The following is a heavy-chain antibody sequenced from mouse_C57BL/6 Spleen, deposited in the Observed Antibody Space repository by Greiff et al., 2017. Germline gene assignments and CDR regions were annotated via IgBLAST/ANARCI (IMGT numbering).Heavy chain of an antibody. CDR3: ARFTYAMDY. CDR1: GYTFTDYN. V-gene: IGHV1-18*01. J-gene: IGHJ4*01. Sequence: VQLKESGPELVKPGASVKIPCKASGYTFTDYNMDWVKQSHGKSLEWIGDINPNNGGTIYNQKFKGKATLTVDKSSSTAYMELRSLTSEDTAVYYCARFTYAMDYWGQGTSVTVSS. CDR2: INPNNGGT.